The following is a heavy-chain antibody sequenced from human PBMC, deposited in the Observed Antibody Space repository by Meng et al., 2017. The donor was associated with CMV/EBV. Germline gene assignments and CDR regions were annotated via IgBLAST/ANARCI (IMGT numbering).Heavy chain of an antibody. CDR2: INHSGST. CDR1: GGSFSGYY. V-gene: IGHV4-34*01. Sequence: QVQLQEWGSGLLKPSEPLSLTCAVYGGSFSGYYWSWIRQPPGKGLELIGEINHSGSTNYNPSLKSRVTISVDTSKNQFSLKLSSVTAADTAVYYCARGLWFGELSPFDYWGQGTLVTVSS. J-gene: IGHJ4*02. CDR3: ARGLWFGELSPFDY. D-gene: IGHD3-10*01.